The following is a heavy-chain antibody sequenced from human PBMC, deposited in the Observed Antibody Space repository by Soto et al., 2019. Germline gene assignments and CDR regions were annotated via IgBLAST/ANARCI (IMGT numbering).Heavy chain of an antibody. J-gene: IGHJ4*01. Sequence: AGGSLRLSCAVSGFTLNNYAMHWVRQAPGKGLEWVAIISFDGSKLHYADSVKGRFVISRDTSKTTLYLQMNSLRPEDTAVYYCAQDAEATTDDVPPLGRPNWGRGTLVTVSS. CDR2: ISFDGSKL. D-gene: IGHD5-12*01. CDR1: GFTLNNYA. V-gene: IGHV3-30*09. CDR3: AQDAEATTDDVPPLGRPN.